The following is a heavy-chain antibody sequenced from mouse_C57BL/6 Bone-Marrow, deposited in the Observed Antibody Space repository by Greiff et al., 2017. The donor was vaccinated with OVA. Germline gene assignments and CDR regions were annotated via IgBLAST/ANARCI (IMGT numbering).Heavy chain of an antibody. V-gene: IGHV5-16*01. CDR2: INYDGSST. CDR3: ARVYDGYYELDY. J-gene: IGHJ2*01. Sequence: EVMLVESEGGLVQPGSSMKLSCTASGFTFSDYYMAWVRQVPEKGLEWVANINYDGSSTYYLDSLKSRFIISRDNAKNILYLQMSSLKSEDTATYYCARVYDGYYELDYWGQGTTLTVSS. D-gene: IGHD2-3*01. CDR1: GFTFSDYY.